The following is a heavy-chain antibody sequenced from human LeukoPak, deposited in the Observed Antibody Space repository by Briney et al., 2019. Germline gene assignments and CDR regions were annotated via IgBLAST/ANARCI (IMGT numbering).Heavy chain of an antibody. CDR2: ISWNSGSI. CDR3: AKGGQWLFDY. V-gene: IGHV3-9*01. Sequence: AGGSLRLSCAASGFTFDDYAMHWVRQAPGKGLEWVSGISWNSGSIGYADSVKGRFTIPRDNAKNSLYLQMNSLRAEDTALYYCAKGGQWLFDYWGQGTLVTVSS. D-gene: IGHD6-19*01. CDR1: GFTFDDYA. J-gene: IGHJ4*02.